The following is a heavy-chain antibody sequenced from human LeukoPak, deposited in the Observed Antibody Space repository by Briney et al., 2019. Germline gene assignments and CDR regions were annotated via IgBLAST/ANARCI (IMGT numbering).Heavy chain of an antibody. V-gene: IGHV4-61*02. CDR3: ARGASPKDAVFFDY. CDR2: VHSSGDI. J-gene: IGHJ4*02. D-gene: IGHD3-16*01. Sequence: AQTLSLTCSVSGVTITSGSYYWGWIRQSAGKGLEWIGRVHSSGDIYHNAAFRSRAAVSGDASKNQFSLQLNSVTAADTAVYYCARGASPKDAVFFDYWGQGALITVSS. CDR1: GVTITSGSYY.